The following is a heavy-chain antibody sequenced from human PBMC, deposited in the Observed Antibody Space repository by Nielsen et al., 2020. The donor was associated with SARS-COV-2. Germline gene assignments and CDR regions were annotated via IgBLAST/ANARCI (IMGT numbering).Heavy chain of an antibody. CDR1: GFTFSDYY. Sequence: GGSLRLSCAASGFTFSDYYMSWIRQAPGKGLEWVSYISSSSSYTNYADSVKGRFTISRDNAKKSLYLQMNSLRAEDTALYYCARVGFWNYPKLYYFDYWGQGTLVTVSS. CDR2: ISSSSSYT. CDR3: ARVGFWNYPKLYYFDY. D-gene: IGHD1-7*01. J-gene: IGHJ4*02. V-gene: IGHV3-11*05.